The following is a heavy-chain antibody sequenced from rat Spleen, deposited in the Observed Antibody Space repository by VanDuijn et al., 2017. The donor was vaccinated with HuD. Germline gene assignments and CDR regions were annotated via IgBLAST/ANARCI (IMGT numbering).Heavy chain of an antibody. D-gene: IGHD1-1*01. J-gene: IGHJ2*01. CDR2: IWTGGNT. CDR1: GFSLTRYN. Sequence: QVQLKESGPGLVQPSQTLSLTCTVSGFSLTRYNVHWVRPPTGKGLEWMGVIWTGGNTDYNLALKSRLSSSRDTSKSQVFLKMNSLEAEDIATYYCARSLYYYSGDYFDYWGQGVMVTVSS. V-gene: IGHV2-30*01. CDR3: ARSLYYYSGDYFDY.